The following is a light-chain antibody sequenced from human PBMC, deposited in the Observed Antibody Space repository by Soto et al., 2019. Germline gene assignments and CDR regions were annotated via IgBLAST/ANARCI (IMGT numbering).Light chain of an antibody. CDR1: QSVSSSY. Sequence: DIVLTQSPGTLSLSPGERATLSCRASQSVSSSYLAWYQQKPGQAPRLLIYGASSRATGIPDRFSGSGSGTDFTLTISRLEPEDFAVYYCQQYGSSPPTFGQRTKV. V-gene: IGKV3-20*01. CDR2: GAS. CDR3: QQYGSSPPT. J-gene: IGKJ1*01.